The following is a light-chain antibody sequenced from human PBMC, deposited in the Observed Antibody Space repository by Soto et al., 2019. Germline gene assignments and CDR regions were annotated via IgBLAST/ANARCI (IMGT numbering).Light chain of an antibody. CDR3: HHYKNWPPYT. Sequence: EIVMTQSQATLSVSPGERATLSCRASQRVRSNLAWYQQKPGQAPRLLIYGASTSAPGIQARFSGSGSGTEFTLTLSSLHYDEFAVYFCHHYKNWPPYTFGQGTKLEIK. CDR1: QRVRSN. CDR2: GAS. J-gene: IGKJ2*01. V-gene: IGKV3-15*01.